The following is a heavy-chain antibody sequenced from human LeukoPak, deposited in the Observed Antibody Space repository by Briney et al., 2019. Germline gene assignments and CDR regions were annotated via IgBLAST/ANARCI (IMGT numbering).Heavy chain of an antibody. J-gene: IGHJ4*02. V-gene: IGHV3-13*04. CDR3: SRVGSSGWPNYFDS. CDR2: IGTSGDT. D-gene: IGHD6-19*01. Sequence: GGSLRLSCAASGFTFSSYDMHWVRQATGKGLEWLSVIGTSGDTYYAGSVKGRFTISRENAKNSLYLQMNSLTAGDTAVYFCSRVGSSGWPNYFDSWGQGTLVTVSS. CDR1: GFTFSSYD.